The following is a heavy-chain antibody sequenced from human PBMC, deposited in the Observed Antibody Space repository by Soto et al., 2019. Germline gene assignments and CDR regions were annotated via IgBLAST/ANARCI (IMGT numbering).Heavy chain of an antibody. D-gene: IGHD2-15*01. J-gene: IGHJ6*02. V-gene: IGHV3-23*01. CDR2: ISGGGGNS. CDR1: GFTFSSYA. CDR3: AKAVGVGFWYGMDV. Sequence: EVQLLESGGGLIQPGGSLRLSCTASGFTFSSYAMSWVRQAPGKGLEWVSSISGGGGNSYYADSVKGRVTISRDNSKNTLHLQMNSLRADDTAVYYCAKAVGVGFWYGMDVWGQGTSVTVSS.